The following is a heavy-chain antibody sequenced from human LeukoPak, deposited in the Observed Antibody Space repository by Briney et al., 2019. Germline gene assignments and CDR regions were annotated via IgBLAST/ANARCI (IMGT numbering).Heavy chain of an antibody. V-gene: IGHV3-21*01. D-gene: IGHD4-17*01. Sequence: GGSLRLSCAASGFTFSSYSMNWVRQAPGKGLEWVSSISSSSSYIYYADSVKGRFTISRDNAKNSLYLQMNSLRAEDTAVYYCARGHYGDYLAYYYGMDVWGQGTTVTVYS. CDR1: GFTFSSYS. CDR2: ISSSSSYI. J-gene: IGHJ6*02. CDR3: ARGHYGDYLAYYYGMDV.